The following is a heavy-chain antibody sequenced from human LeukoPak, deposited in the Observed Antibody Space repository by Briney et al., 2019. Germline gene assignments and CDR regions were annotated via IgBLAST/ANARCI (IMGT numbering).Heavy chain of an antibody. CDR3: SRSLDY. J-gene: IGHJ4*02. Sequence: GGSLRLSCTASGFPFSDYWMDWVRQAPGKGMEWVANINQDGRIQYYADSVRGRFIISRNNAKNSLYLQMNSLRAEDTAIYFCSRSLDYLGQGALVTVPS. CDR1: GFPFSDYW. V-gene: IGHV3-7*03. CDR2: INQDGRIQ.